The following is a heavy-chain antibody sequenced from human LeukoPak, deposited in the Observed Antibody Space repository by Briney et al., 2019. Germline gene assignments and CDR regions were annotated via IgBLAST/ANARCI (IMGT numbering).Heavy chain of an antibody. CDR3: ARRPKAVAGMRASFDP. Sequence: PSETLSLTCTVSGGSISSYYWSWIRQPPGKGLEWIGYIYYSGSTNYNPSLKSRVTISVDTSKNQFSLRLSSVTAADTAVYYCARRPKAVAGMRASFDPWGQGTLVTVSS. J-gene: IGHJ5*02. V-gene: IGHV4-59*12. CDR1: GGSISSYY. D-gene: IGHD6-19*01. CDR2: IYYSGST.